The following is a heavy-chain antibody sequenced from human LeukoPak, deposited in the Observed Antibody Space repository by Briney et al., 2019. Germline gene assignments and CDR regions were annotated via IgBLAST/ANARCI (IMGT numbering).Heavy chain of an antibody. CDR1: GFTLSSYW. CDR2: IKKDGSEK. CDR3: AKDSAYYYDSSGYYYD. J-gene: IGHJ4*02. D-gene: IGHD3-22*01. Sequence: GGSLRLSCAASGFTLSSYWMSWVRQAPGKGLEWVANIKKDGSEKYYVDSVKGRFTISRDNSKNTLYLQMNSLRAEDTAMYYCAKDSAYYYDSSGYYYDWGQGTLVTVSS. V-gene: IGHV3-7*01.